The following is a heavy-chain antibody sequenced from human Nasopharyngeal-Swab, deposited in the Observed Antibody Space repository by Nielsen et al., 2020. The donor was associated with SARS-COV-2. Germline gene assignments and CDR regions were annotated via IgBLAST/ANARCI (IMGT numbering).Heavy chain of an antibody. Sequence: GESLKISCAASGFTFSNYRMRWVRQAPGKGLVWVSRINGDGSSLNYADFVKGRFTISTDNAKSTLYLEMNSLRAEDTAVYYCARGRGSSTSMIGYWGQGTLVTVSS. CDR1: GFTFSNYR. J-gene: IGHJ4*02. V-gene: IGHV3-74*01. CDR3: ARGRGSSTSMIGY. D-gene: IGHD2/OR15-2a*01. CDR2: INGDGSSL.